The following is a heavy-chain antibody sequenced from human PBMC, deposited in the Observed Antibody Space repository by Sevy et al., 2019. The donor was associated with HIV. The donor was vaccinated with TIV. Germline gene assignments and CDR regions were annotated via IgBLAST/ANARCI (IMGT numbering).Heavy chain of an antibody. J-gene: IGHJ5*02. V-gene: IGHV3-74*01. CDR2: INTDGSNT. D-gene: IGHD2-15*01. Sequence: GGYLRLSCTASGFTFSRHWMHWVRQPPGKGLVWVSRINTDGSNTDYADSVKARFTISRDNAKNTVYLQMNSLTVEDTALYYCARDVGYCSGRNCYHSGWFDPWGQGTLVTVSS. CDR1: GFTFSRHW. CDR3: ARDVGYCSGRNCYHSGWFDP.